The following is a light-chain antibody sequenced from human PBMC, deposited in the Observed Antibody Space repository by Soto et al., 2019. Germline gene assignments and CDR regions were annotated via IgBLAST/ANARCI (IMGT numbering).Light chain of an antibody. J-gene: IGKJ5*01. CDR3: QQYGSSRR. CDR1: QSVSGSY. CDR2: GAS. V-gene: IGKV3-20*01. Sequence: EIALTQSPGTLSLSAAERATLSCRASQSVSGSYLAWYQQKPGQAPRLLIYGASSRATGIPDRFSGSGSGTDFTLTISRLEPEDFAVYYCQQYGSSRRFGQGTRLEIK.